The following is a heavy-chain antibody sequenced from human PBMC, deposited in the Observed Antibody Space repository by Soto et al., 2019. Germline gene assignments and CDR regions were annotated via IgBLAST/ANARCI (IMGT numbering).Heavy chain of an antibody. Sequence: ASVKVSCKASGYTFTGYYMHWVRQAPGQGLEWMGWINPNSGGTNYAQKFQGWVTMTRDTSISTAYMELSRLRSDDTAVYYCAREDRYDSSGYPSSTFDYWGQGTLVIVSS. J-gene: IGHJ4*02. CDR2: INPNSGGT. D-gene: IGHD3-22*01. CDR3: AREDRYDSSGYPSSTFDY. CDR1: GYTFTGYY. V-gene: IGHV1-2*04.